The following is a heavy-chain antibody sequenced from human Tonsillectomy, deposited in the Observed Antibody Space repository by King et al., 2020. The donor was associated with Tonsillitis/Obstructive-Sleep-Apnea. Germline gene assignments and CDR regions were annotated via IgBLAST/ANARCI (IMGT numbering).Heavy chain of an antibody. D-gene: IGHD6-19*01. J-gene: IGHJ4*02. CDR3: AKEAHSSGFGSFFDY. CDR1: GFTFRTYG. CDR2: ISNDGSVQ. Sequence: VQLVESGGGVVQPGRSLRLSCAASGFTFRTYGMHWVRQAPGKGLEWVAVISNDGSVQHYEDSVKGRFTISRDNSKNTLYLQVNSLRSKDTAVYYCAKEAHSSGFGSFFDYWGRGALVTVSS. V-gene: IGHV3-30*18.